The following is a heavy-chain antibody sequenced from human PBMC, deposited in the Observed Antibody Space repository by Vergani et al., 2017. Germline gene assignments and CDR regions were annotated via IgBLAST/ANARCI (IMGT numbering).Heavy chain of an antibody. CDR2: IYYSGST. CDR1: GGSFSGYY. V-gene: IGHV4-34*01. D-gene: IGHD1-26*01. CDR3: ARWYSGSYRIDY. Sequence: QVQLQQWGAGLLKPSETLSLTCAVYGGSFSGYYWSWIRQPPGKGLEWIGYIYYSGSTYYNPSLKSRVTISVDTSKNQFSLKLSSVTAADTAVYYCARWYSGSYRIDYWGQGTLVTVSS. J-gene: IGHJ4*02.